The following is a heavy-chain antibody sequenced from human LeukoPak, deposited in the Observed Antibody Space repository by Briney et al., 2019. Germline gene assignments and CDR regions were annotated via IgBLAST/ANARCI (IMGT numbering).Heavy chain of an antibody. CDR2: INPSGGST. Sequence: GASVKVSCKASGYTFTSYYMHWVRQAPGQGLEWMGIINPSGGSTSYAQKFQGRVTMTRDTSTSTVYMELSSLRSEDTAVYYCARDRYPSSGYYYEPSLDWGQGTLVTVSS. CDR3: ARDRYPSSGYYYEPSLD. D-gene: IGHD3-22*01. CDR1: GYTFTSYY. J-gene: IGHJ4*02. V-gene: IGHV1-46*01.